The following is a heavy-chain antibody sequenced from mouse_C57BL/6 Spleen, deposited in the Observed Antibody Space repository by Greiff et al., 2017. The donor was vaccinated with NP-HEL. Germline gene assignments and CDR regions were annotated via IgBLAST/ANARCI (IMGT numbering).Heavy chain of an antibody. V-gene: IGHV1-53*01. CDR2: INPSNGGT. CDR3: ARSITTVVAFDY. J-gene: IGHJ2*01. D-gene: IGHD1-1*01. Sequence: QVQLQQPGTELVKPGASVKLSCKASGYTFTSYWMHWVKQRPGQGLEWIGNINPSNGGTNYNEKFKSKATLTVDKSSSTAYMQLSSMTSEDSAVYYCARSITTVVAFDYWGQGTTLTVSS. CDR1: GYTFTSYW.